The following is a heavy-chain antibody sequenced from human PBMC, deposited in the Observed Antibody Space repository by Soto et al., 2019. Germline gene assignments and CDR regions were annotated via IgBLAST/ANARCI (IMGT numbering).Heavy chain of an antibody. CDR2: IYYSGST. CDR3: ARRYGGNFDC. V-gene: IGHV4-39*07. D-gene: IGHD1-26*01. J-gene: IGHJ4*02. CDR1: GGSISSYY. Sequence: SETLSLTCTVSGGSISSYYWGWIRQPPGKGLEWIGSIYYSGSTYYNPSPKSRVTISVDTSKNQFSLKLSSVTAADTAVYYCARRYGGNFDCWGQGTLVTV.